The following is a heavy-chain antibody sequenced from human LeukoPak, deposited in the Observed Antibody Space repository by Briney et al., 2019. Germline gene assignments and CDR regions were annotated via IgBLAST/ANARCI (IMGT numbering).Heavy chain of an antibody. CDR2: INPNSGGT. V-gene: IGHV1-2*02. D-gene: IGHD1-26*01. J-gene: IGHJ4*02. CDR1: GYTFSVYY. Sequence: ASVTVSCKTSGYTFSVYYMHWVRQAPGQGLEWMGWINPNSGGTNYAQKFQGRVTMTRDTSISTAYMELSRLRSDDTAVYYCAGARIVGAPSPLYYWGQGTLVTVSS. CDR3: AGARIVGAPSPLYY.